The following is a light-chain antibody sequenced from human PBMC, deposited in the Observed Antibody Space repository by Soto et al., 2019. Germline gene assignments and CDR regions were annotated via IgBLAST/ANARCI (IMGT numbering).Light chain of an antibody. CDR2: GTS. V-gene: IGKV1-39*01. Sequence: DVQMTQSPSSLSASIGDRVTLTCRASQNIAEFLNWYHVKSDKGPKLLIYGTSTLQSGVPSRFSGGGSGTEFTLTISNLHPEDFAVYYCQQFYSPVLSFGGGTRVELK. CDR1: QNIAEF. J-gene: IGKJ4*01. CDR3: QQFYSPVLS.